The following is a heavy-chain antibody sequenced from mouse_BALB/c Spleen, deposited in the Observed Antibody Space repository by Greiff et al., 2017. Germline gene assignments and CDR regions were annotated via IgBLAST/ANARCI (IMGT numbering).Heavy chain of an antibody. V-gene: IGHV5-17*02. Sequence: EVQLVESGGGLVQPGGSRKLSCAASGFTFSSFGMHWVRQAPEKGLEWVAYISSGSSTIYYADTVKGRFTISRDNPKNTLFLQMTSLRSEDTAMYYCAREYYGPDYWGQGTTLTVSS. J-gene: IGHJ2*01. CDR3: AREYYGPDY. D-gene: IGHD1-1*01. CDR1: GFTFSSFG. CDR2: ISSGSSTI.